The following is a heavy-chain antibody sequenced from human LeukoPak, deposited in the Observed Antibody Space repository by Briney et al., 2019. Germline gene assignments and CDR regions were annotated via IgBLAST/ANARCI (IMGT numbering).Heavy chain of an antibody. CDR1: GGSFSGYY. CDR3: ARARAVGYYYYYYMDV. CDR2: INHSGST. D-gene: IGHD6-19*01. V-gene: IGHV4-34*01. Sequence: SETLSLTCAVYGGSFSGYYWSWIRQPPGKGLEWIGEINHSGSTNYNPSLKSRVTISVDTSENQFSLKLSSVTAADTAVYYCARARAVGYYYYYYMDVWGKGTTVTVSS. J-gene: IGHJ6*03.